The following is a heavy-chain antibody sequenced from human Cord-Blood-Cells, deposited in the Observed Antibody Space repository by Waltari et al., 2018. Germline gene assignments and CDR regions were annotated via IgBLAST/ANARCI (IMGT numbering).Heavy chain of an antibody. D-gene: IGHD7-27*01. Sequence: QVPLVQSGAGVQQHGSSVKVSCTASGGTFSSYAISWVRRAPGQGLEWRGGVIPCFGTENYAQKCQGRVTITADESTSTAYMELSSLRSEDTAVYYCARWEGQLGKRLFDYWGQGTLVTVSS. CDR2: VIPCFGTE. CDR1: GGTFSSYA. J-gene: IGHJ4*02. V-gene: IGHV1-69*01. CDR3: ARWEGQLGKRLFDY.